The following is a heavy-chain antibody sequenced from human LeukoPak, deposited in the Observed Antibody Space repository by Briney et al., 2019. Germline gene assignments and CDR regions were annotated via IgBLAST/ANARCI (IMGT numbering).Heavy chain of an antibody. CDR2: IYIGGST. CDR1: GFTVSSNY. CDR3: GRLLVACDYYFWDV. Sequence: PGGSLRLSCAASGFTVSSNYMSWVRQAPGQGLEWVSVIYIGGSTYYADIVKGRFTIVRDDAKHSVYRRINSLRHEDTAVYFGGRLLVACDYYFWDVWGRGNSVTVSS. D-gene: IGHD2-21*01. J-gene: IGHJ6*03. V-gene: IGHV3-53*01.